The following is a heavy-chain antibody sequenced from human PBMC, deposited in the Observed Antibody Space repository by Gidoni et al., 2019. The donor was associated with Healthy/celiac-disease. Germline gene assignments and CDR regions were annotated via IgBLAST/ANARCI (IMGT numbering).Heavy chain of an antibody. V-gene: IGHV4-59*01. CDR1: GGSISSFY. CDR2: SYYSGRT. Sequence: HVQLQESGPGLVKPSETLSLTCTVSGGSISSFYWSWIRQPPGKGLEWIEYSYYSGRTNYNPSLKSRVTISVDTSKNQFYLKLSSVTAADTAVYYCARDEVGAAAGWFDPWGQGTLVTVSS. J-gene: IGHJ5*02. D-gene: IGHD6-13*01. CDR3: ARDEVGAAAGWFDP.